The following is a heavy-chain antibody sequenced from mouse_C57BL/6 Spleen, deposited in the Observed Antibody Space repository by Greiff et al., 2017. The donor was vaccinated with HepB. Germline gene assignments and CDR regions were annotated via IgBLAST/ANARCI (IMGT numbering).Heavy chain of an antibody. V-gene: IGHV5-9-1*02. Sequence: EVHLVESGEGLVKPGGSLKLSCAASGFTFSSYAMSWVRQTPETRLEWVAYISSGGDYIYSADTVKGRFTISRDNARNTLYLQMSSLKSEDTAMYYCTRERGGDYVEYWGKGTRLT. CDR1: GFTFSSYA. D-gene: IGHD2-13*01. CDR2: ISSGGDYI. J-gene: IGHJ2*03. CDR3: TRERGGDYVEY.